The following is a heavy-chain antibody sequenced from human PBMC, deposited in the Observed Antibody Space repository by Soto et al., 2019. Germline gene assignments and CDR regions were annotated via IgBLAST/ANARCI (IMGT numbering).Heavy chain of an antibody. V-gene: IGHV6-1*01. D-gene: IGHD2-15*01. J-gene: IGHJ6*02. CDR1: GYSVSSNSAA. Sequence: PSQTLSLTCAISGYSVSSNSAAWDWIRQSPSRGREWLGRTYYRSKWYNDYAVSVKSRITINPDTSKNQFSLQLNSVTPEDTAVHYCARDHFCISRGGSCYDGLEVWGQGTTVTVSS. CDR3: ARDHFCISRGGSCYDGLEV. CDR2: TYYRSKWYN.